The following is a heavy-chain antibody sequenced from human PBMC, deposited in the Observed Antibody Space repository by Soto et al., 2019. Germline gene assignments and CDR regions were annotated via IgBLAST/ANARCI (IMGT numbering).Heavy chain of an antibody. CDR2: IIPMFGTA. D-gene: IGHD3-22*01. CDR3: TRGWGHGTSYYYYAY. V-gene: IGHV1-69*13. J-gene: IGHJ4*02. Sequence: SVKVSCKASGCTFSKYAISWVRQAPGQGLEWMGGIIPMFGTANYAQKFKGRVTITADESTSTDYMELGSLSSDDTAVSYCTRGWGHGTSYYYYAYWAQGTLVTVSS. CDR1: GCTFSKYA.